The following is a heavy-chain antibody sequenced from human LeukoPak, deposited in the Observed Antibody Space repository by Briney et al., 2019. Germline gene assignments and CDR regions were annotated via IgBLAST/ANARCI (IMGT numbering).Heavy chain of an antibody. CDR1: GFTFSSYS. Sequence: GGSLRLSCAASGFTFSSYSMNWVRQAPGKGLEWVSVIYSGGSTYYADSVKGRFTISRDNSKNTLYLQMNSLRAEDTAVYYCARGRGYSTAPLYYWGQGTLVTVSS. CDR2: IYSGGST. V-gene: IGHV3-53*01. D-gene: IGHD6-13*01. CDR3: ARGRGYSTAPLYY. J-gene: IGHJ4*02.